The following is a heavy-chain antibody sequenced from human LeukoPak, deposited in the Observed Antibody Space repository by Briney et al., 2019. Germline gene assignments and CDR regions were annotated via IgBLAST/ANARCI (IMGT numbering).Heavy chain of an antibody. D-gene: IGHD1-26*01. CDR2: IYYSGAT. CDR1: GGSISSSNYY. CDR3: ASSGAQGSFDY. V-gene: IGHV4-39*07. J-gene: IGHJ4*02. Sequence: SETLSLTCTVSGGSISSSNYYWAWIRQPPGKGLERIATIYYSGATQYNPSLKSRVTISVDTSKNQFSLKMSSVTAADTAVYYCASSGAQGSFDYWGQGTLVTVSS.